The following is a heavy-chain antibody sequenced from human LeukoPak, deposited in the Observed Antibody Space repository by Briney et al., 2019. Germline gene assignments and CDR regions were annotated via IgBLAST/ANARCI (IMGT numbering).Heavy chain of an antibody. J-gene: IGHJ4*02. CDR3: AKDRARQYHKSGSYYFDY. D-gene: IGHD1-26*01. Sequence: GGSLRLSCAASGFTFTSYAMNWVRQAPGKGLEWVSGISGSGGSTYYADTVKGRFTISRDNSMNTLYLQMNRLRVEDTAFYYCAKDRARQYHKSGSYYFDYWRQGILVTVSA. V-gene: IGHV3-23*01. CDR1: GFTFTSYA. CDR2: ISGSGGST.